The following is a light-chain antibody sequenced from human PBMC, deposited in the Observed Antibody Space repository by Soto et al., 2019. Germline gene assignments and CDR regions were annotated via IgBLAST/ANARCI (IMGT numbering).Light chain of an antibody. V-gene: IGLV1-44*01. CDR1: SYNIGSNT. CDR2: SNN. J-gene: IGLJ2*01. Sequence: QSVLTQPPSASGTPGQRVTISCSGSSYNIGSNTVNWYQQLPGTAPKLLIYSNNQRPSGVPDRFSGSKSGTSASLAISGLQSEDEADYYCAAWDDSLNGVVFGGGTKRTVL. CDR3: AAWDDSLNGVV.